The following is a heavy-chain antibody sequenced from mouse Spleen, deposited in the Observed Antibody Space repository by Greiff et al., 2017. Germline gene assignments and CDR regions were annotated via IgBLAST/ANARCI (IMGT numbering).Heavy chain of an antibody. J-gene: IGHJ3*01. CDR3: ARHSPLLDAWFAY. V-gene: IGHV5-9-3*01. D-gene: IGHD1-1*01. CDR1: GFTFSSYA. Sequence: EVQGVESGGGLVKPGGSLKLSCAASGFTFSSYAMSWVRQTPEKRLEWVATISSGGSYTYYPDSVKGRFTISRDNAKNTLYLQMSSLRSEDTAMYYCARHSPLLDAWFAYWGQGTLVTVSA. CDR2: ISSGGSYT.